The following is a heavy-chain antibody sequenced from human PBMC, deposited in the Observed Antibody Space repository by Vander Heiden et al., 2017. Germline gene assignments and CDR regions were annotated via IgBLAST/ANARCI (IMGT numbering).Heavy chain of an antibody. D-gene: IGHD5-18*01. CDR3: AKEGLGAYNDGRYIHYLDS. V-gene: IGHV3-43*01. CDR2: VSWNGGRT. CDR1: RFTFVYYT. Sequence: EVLLAESGGVVVTPGGSLRLSCAASRFTFVYYTLHWVRQGPGKGLEWVSLVSWNGGRTSYLDSVKGRFTISRDNSRNSLYLQMNSLRIEDSGLYYCAKEGLGAYNDGRYIHYLDSWGQGTLVTVSS. J-gene: IGHJ4*02.